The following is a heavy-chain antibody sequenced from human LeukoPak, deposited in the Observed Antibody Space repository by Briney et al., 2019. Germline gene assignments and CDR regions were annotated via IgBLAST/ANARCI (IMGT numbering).Heavy chain of an antibody. J-gene: IGHJ4*02. D-gene: IGHD2-2*01. CDR2: ISSSGSTI. Sequence: AGGSLRLSCAASGFTFSSYEMNWVRQAPGKGLEWVSYISSSGSTIYYAHSVKGRFTISRDNAKNSLYLQMNSLRAEDTAVYYCARDRKVAPAATVDYWGQGTLVTVSS. CDR3: ARDRKVAPAATVDY. CDR1: GFTFSSYE. V-gene: IGHV3-48*03.